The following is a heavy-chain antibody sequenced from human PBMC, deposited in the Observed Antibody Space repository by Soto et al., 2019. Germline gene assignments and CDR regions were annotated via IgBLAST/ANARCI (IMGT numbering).Heavy chain of an antibody. Sequence: QVQLQESGPGLVKPSGTLSLTCAVSSGSISSSNWWSWVRQPPGKGLEWIGEIYHSGSTNYNPSLKCRVTISVDKSKNQFSLKLSSVTAADTAVYYCARLQPTPHRSNLYSSSSSPYFDYWGQGTLVTVSS. V-gene: IGHV4-4*02. CDR2: IYHSGST. J-gene: IGHJ4*02. D-gene: IGHD6-6*01. CDR3: ARLQPTPHRSNLYSSSSSPYFDY. CDR1: SGSISSSNW.